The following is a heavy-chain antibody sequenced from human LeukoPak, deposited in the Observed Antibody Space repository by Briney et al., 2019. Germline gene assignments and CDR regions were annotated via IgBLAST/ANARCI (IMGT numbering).Heavy chain of an antibody. Sequence: SSETLSLTCAVYGGSFSGYYWGWIRQPPGKGLEWIGSIYYSGSTYYNPSLKSRVTISVDTSKNQFSLKLSSVTAADTAVYYCARDRITMIVVVNWYFDLWGRGTLVTVSS. CDR1: GGSFSGYY. CDR3: ARDRITMIVVVNWYFDL. CDR2: IYYSGST. D-gene: IGHD3-22*01. V-gene: IGHV4-34*01. J-gene: IGHJ2*01.